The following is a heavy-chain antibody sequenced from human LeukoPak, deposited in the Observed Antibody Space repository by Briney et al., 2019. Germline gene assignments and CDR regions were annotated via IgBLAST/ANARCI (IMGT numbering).Heavy chain of an antibody. CDR3: ARAGLEQWLVRRVYYYYMDV. Sequence: PSETLSLTCTVSGGSISSGSYYWSWIRQPAGKGLEWIGRIYTSGSTNYNPSLKSRVTISVDTSKNQFSLKLSSVTAADTAVYYCARAGLEQWLVRRVYYYYMDVWGKGTTVTVSS. V-gene: IGHV4-61*02. CDR2: IYTSGST. D-gene: IGHD6-19*01. CDR1: GGSISSGSYY. J-gene: IGHJ6*03.